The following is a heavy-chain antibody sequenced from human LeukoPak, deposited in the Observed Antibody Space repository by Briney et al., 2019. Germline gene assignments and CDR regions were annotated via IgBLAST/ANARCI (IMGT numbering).Heavy chain of an antibody. J-gene: IGHJ3*02. V-gene: IGHV1-24*01. CDR3: AKMGSYRALTAFDI. D-gene: IGHD1-26*01. Sequence: GASVNVSCKVSGYTLTELSMHWVRQAPGKGLEWMGGFDPEDGETIYAQKFQGRVTMTEDTSTDTAYMELSSLRSEDTAVYYCAKMGSYRALTAFDIWGQGTMVTASS. CDR1: GYTLTELS. CDR2: FDPEDGET.